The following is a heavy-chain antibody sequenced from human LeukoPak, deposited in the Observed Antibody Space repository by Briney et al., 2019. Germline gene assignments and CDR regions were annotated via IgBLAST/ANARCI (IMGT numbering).Heavy chain of an antibody. J-gene: IGHJ5*02. D-gene: IGHD3-3*01. V-gene: IGHV1-18*01. CDR1: GYTFTSFG. CDR3: AGQGGYAWSWFDP. CDR2: ISPYNGNT. Sequence: ASVKVSCKASGYTFTSFGIGWLRQAPGQGLERMGWISPYNGNTKYAQKFQGRVIMTTDTSTSTVYMELRSLTSDDTAVYYCAGQGGYAWSWFDPWGQGTLVTVSS.